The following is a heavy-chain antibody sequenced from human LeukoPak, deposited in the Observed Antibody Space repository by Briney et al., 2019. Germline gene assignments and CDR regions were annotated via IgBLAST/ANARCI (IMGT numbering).Heavy chain of an antibody. CDR1: GYSISSSNW. J-gene: IGHJ3*02. CDR3: ARVLSYRPYDAFDI. Sequence: SETLSLTRAVSGYSISSSNWWGWIRQPPGKGLEWIGYIYYSGSTYYNPSLKSRVTMSVDTSKNQFSLKLSSVTAVDTAVYYCARVLSYRPYDAFDIWGQGTMVTVSS. D-gene: IGHD1-26*01. V-gene: IGHV4-28*03. CDR2: IYYSGST.